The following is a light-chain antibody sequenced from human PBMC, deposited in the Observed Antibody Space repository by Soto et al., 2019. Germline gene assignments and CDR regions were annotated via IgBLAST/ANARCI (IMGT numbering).Light chain of an antibody. CDR1: QSVSSN. CDR2: GAS. Sequence: EIVITQSPATLSVSHGERATLSCRASQSVSSNLAWYQQKPGQALRLLIYGASTRATGIPARFSGSGSGTEFTLTISSLQSEDFAVYYCQQYNNWPRTFGQGTKVDI. CDR3: QQYNNWPRT. V-gene: IGKV3-15*01. J-gene: IGKJ1*01.